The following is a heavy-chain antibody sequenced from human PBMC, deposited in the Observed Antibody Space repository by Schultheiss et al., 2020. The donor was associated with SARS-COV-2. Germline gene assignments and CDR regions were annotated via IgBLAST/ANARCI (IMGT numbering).Heavy chain of an antibody. D-gene: IGHD3-3*01. J-gene: IGHJ6*02. CDR2: INPSGGST. CDR3: ARTYDFFSRYGMDV. Sequence: ASVKVSCKASGGTFSKYSISWVRQAPGQGLEWMGIINPSGGSTSYAQKFQGRVTMTTDTSTSTAYMELRSLRSDDTAVYYCARTYDFFSRYGMDVWGQGTTVTVSS. CDR1: GGTFSKYS. V-gene: IGHV1-46*01.